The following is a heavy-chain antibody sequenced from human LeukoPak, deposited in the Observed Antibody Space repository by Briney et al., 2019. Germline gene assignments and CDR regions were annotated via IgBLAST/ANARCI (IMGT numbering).Heavy chain of an antibody. Sequence: SETLSLTCTVSGGSVSSASYYWTWIRQPPGKGLEWIGYIYASGSTNYNPSLKSRVTISADTSKNQFSLKLSSVTAADTAVYYCARDPPVAGTSWGQGTLVTVSS. CDR1: GGSVSSASYY. D-gene: IGHD6-19*01. CDR3: ARDPPVAGTS. J-gene: IGHJ4*02. V-gene: IGHV4-61*01. CDR2: IYASGST.